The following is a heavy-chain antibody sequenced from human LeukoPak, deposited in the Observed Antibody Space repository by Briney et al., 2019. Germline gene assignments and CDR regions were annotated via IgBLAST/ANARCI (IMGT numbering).Heavy chain of an antibody. V-gene: IGHV4-61*02. J-gene: IGHJ4*02. Sequence: SETLSLTCTVSGGSINSGSYYWSWIRQPAGKGLEWIGRIYTSGSTNYNPSLKSRATISVDTPKNQFSLKLTSVTAADTAVYYCARNGYGSGSSWWGQGTLVTVSS. CDR3: ARNGYGSGSSW. D-gene: IGHD3-10*01. CDR2: IYTSGST. CDR1: GGSINSGSYY.